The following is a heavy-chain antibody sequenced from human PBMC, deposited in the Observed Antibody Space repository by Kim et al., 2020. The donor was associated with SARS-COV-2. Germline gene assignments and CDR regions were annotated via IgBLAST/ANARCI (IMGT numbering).Heavy chain of an antibody. Sequence: SVKVSCKASGGTFSSYAISWVRQAPGQGLEWMGGIIPIFGTANYAQKFQGRVTITADESTSTAYMELSSLRSEDTAVYYCAREIRIGYSSSWYSGNYYGMDVWGQGTTVTVSS. D-gene: IGHD6-13*01. CDR2: IIPIFGTA. CDR3: AREIRIGYSSSWYSGNYYGMDV. J-gene: IGHJ6*02. CDR1: GGTFSSYA. V-gene: IGHV1-69*13.